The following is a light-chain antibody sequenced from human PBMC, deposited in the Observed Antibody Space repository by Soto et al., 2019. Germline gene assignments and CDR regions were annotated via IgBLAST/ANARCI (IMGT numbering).Light chain of an antibody. CDR1: QTISSY. V-gene: IGKV1-39*01. Sequence: DIPMTQSPSSLSASVGDRVTITCRASQTISSYLNWYQQKPGTAPNLLIYGVSILQSGVPSRFSGSGSGTDFTLTISSLQPEDFATYYCQQSHTTPWTFGHGTKVEMK. CDR3: QQSHTTPWT. J-gene: IGKJ1*01. CDR2: GVS.